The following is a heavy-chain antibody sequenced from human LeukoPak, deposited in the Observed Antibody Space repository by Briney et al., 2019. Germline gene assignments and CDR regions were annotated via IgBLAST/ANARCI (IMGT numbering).Heavy chain of an antibody. CDR2: INDSGYST. Sequence: GGSLRHSCAASGFTLKSHTMSSVPQAPGKVLEWVSAINDSGYSTYDADSVKGQFTITRDRSKNTVYLQMNGLRADDTAVYYCAKDDVAAFATGYMDVWGKGTTVTVSS. CDR3: AKDDVAAFATGYMDV. J-gene: IGHJ6*03. V-gene: IGHV3-23*01. CDR1: GFTLKSHT. D-gene: IGHD6-6*01.